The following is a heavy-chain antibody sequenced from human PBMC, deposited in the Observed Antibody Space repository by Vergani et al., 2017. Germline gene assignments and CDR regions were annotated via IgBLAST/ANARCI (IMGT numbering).Heavy chain of an antibody. Sequence: QVQLVQSGAEVKKPGASVKVSCKASGYTFTGYYMHWVRQAPGQGLEWMGWINPNSGGTNYAQKFQGRVTITRDTSASTAYMELSSLRSEDTAVYYCARGLGDSSHFDYWGQGTLVTVSS. CDR1: GYTFTGYY. J-gene: IGHJ4*02. V-gene: IGHV1-2*02. CDR3: ARGLGDSSHFDY. D-gene: IGHD3-22*01. CDR2: INPNSGGT.